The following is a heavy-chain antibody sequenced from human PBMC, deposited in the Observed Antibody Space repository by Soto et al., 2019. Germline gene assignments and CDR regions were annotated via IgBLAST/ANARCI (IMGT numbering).Heavy chain of an antibody. Sequence: QVQLQQWGAGLLKPSETLSLTCAVYGGSFTGYFWTWIRQPPGKGLEWIGEINHRGSTNYNPSLKSRVTISVDTSKNQFSLNLSSVTAADTAVYYCARGRGGRAGDCYSLDSWGQGTLVTVSS. D-gene: IGHD2-21*02. CDR1: GGSFTGYF. CDR2: INHRGST. J-gene: IGHJ4*02. V-gene: IGHV4-34*01. CDR3: ARGRGGRAGDCYSLDS.